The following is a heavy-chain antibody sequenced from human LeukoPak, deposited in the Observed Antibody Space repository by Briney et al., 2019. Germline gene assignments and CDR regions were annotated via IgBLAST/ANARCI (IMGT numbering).Heavy chain of an antibody. CDR1: GFTFSSYA. D-gene: IGHD2-2*01. J-gene: IGHJ5*02. Sequence: GSLRLSCAASGFTFSSYAMSWVRQAPGKGLEWVSLISGSGGSTYYADSVKGRFTISRDNSKNTLFLQMNSLRAEDTAVYYCAKNRLYCSSTSCHNWFDPWGQGTLVTVSS. V-gene: IGHV3-23*01. CDR2: ISGSGGST. CDR3: AKNRLYCSSTSCHNWFDP.